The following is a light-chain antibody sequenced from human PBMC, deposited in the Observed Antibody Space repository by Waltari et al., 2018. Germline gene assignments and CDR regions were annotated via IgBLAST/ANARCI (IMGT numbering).Light chain of an antibody. J-gene: IGKJ5*01. Sequence: DIVLTQYPLSLPVTPGEPASISCRSRQSPLHGNGYNYLDWYLQKPGQSQQLLIYLGSNRASGVPDRFSGSGAGTDVTLKISRVEAEDVGLYYCMQPLQTLPITFGQGTRLEIK. CDR3: MQPLQTLPIT. V-gene: IGKV2-28*01. CDR1: QSPLHGNGYNY. CDR2: LGS.